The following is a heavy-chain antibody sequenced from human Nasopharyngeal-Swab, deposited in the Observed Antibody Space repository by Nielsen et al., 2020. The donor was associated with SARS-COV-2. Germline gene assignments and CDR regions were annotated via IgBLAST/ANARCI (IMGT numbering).Heavy chain of an antibody. D-gene: IGHD1-26*01. CDR1: GFTVSSNY. CDR3: ASINATYSGSYLDY. Sequence: GESLKISCAASGFTVSSNYMSWVRQAPGKGLEWASVIYSGGSTYYADSVKGRFTISRHNSKNTLYLQMNSLRAEDTAVYYCASINATYSGSYLDYWGQGTLVTVSS. V-gene: IGHV3-53*04. CDR2: IYSGGST. J-gene: IGHJ4*02.